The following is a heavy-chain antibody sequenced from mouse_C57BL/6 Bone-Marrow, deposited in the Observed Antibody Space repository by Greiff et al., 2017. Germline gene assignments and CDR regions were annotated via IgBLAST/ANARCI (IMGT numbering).Heavy chain of an antibody. CDR3: ARYKVVAHFDD. D-gene: IGHD1-1*01. J-gene: IGHJ2*01. CDR1: GYTFTNYW. V-gene: IGHV1-63*01. CDR2: IYPGGGYT. Sequence: QVQLKQSGAELVRPGTSVKMSCKASGYTFTNYWIGWAKQRPGHGLEWIGDIYPGGGYTNYNEKFKGKATLTADKSSSTAYMQFSSLTSEDSAIYYCARYKVVAHFDDWGQGTTLTVSS.